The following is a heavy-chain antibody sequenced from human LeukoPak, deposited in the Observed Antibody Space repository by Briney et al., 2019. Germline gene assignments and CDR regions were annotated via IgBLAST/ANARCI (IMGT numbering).Heavy chain of an antibody. CDR2: ISNTDNII. V-gene: IGHV3-11*01. CDR1: GFTFSDYY. J-gene: IGHJ4*02. D-gene: IGHD4-17*01. Sequence: GGSLRLSCAASGFTFSDYYMSWIRQAPGKGLEWVSYISNTDNIIYYADSVKGRFTISRDNAKISLYPQMNSLRAEDTAVYYCARGGGAFDYWGQGTLVTVSS. CDR3: ARGGGAFDY.